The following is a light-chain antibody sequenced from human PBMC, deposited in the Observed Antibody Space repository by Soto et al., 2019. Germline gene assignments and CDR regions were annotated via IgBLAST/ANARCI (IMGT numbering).Light chain of an antibody. V-gene: IGKV3-11*01. CDR2: ETS. J-gene: IGKJ4*01. CDR1: QSVSRY. CDR3: QQRSNWPRLT. Sequence: EIVLTQSPATLSLSPGERATLSCRASQSVSRYLAWYQQKPARAPRLLIYETSNRATGIPARFSGSGSGTDFTLTISSLEPEDFAVYYCQQRSNWPRLTFGGGTKVEIK.